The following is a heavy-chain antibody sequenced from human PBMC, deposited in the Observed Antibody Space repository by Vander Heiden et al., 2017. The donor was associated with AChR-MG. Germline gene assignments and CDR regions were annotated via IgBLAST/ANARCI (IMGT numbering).Heavy chain of an antibody. CDR2: IYSDGNT. V-gene: IGHV3-53*01. CDR1: GFTVSSNY. CDR3: ARDGVYDVLTGYYTIDY. Sequence: EVQLVESGGGLIQPGGSLRLSCAASGFTVSSNYMSWVRQAPGKGLGWVSIIYSDGNTYYADSVKGRFTISRDNSKNTLYLQMNSLRAEDTAVYYCARDGVYDVLTGYYTIDYWGQGTLVTVSS. J-gene: IGHJ4*02. D-gene: IGHD3-9*01.